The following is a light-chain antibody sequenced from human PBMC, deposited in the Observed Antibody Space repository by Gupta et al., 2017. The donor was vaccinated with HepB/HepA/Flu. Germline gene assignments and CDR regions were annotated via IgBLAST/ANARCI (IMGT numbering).Light chain of an antibody. CDR3: QHANSFPVT. V-gene: IGKV1-12*01. J-gene: IGKJ4*01. CDR2: AAS. Sequence: DIQMTETPYSVSASVGDRVTITCRASQDISSWLAWYQQKPGKAPNLLIYAASKLQRGVPSRFSGSGSGTDFTLTISRLQPEDFATYYCQHANSFPVTFGGGTEVEIK. CDR1: QDISSW.